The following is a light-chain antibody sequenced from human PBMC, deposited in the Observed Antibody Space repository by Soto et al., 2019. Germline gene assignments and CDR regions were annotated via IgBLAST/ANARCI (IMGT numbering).Light chain of an antibody. CDR3: KQYYASSWT. CDR1: QSISSTY. Sequence: EIVLTQSPGTLSLSPGERATLSCRASQSISSTYLAWYRQKPGQAPRLLIYAASSRATGIPDRFSGSGSGTDFTLTISRLEPEDFAVYYWKQYYASSWTFGKGTRVEIK. CDR2: AAS. V-gene: IGKV3-20*01. J-gene: IGKJ1*01.